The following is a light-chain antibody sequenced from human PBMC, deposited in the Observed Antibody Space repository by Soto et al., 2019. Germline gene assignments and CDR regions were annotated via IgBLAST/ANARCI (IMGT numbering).Light chain of an antibody. CDR1: QSLLYIDGYNY. CDR2: SAS. CDR3: MQARQTPFP. J-gene: IGKJ3*01. Sequence: DIVMTQSPVSLAVTPGEPASISCTSSQSLLYIDGYNYLDWYLQKPGQPPQLLIYSASNRASGVPDRFSGSGSGTDFTLKISRVEAEDVGVYFCMQARQTPFPFGPGTKVDIK. V-gene: IGKV2-28*01.